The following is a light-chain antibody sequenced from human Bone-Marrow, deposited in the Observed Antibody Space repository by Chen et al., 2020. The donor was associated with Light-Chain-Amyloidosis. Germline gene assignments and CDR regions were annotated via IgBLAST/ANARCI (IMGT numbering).Light chain of an antibody. CDR2: GAS. Sequence: EIVLTQSPGTLSLSPGERATLSCRASQSVSSSYLAWYQQKPGQAPRLLIYGASSRATGIPDRFSGSGSGTDITLTISRLEPEDFAVYYCQQYGSSPQTFGPGTKVEIK. CDR3: QQYGSSPQT. CDR1: QSVSSSY. J-gene: IGKJ1*01. V-gene: IGKV3-20*01.